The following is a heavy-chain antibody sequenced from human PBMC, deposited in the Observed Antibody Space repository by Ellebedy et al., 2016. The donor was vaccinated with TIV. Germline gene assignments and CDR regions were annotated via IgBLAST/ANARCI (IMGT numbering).Heavy chain of an antibody. CDR2: IYPGDSET. CDR3: VRLGGGGTYAAPFEH. V-gene: IGHV5-51*01. Sequence: PGGSLRLSCKGSGYNFDPFWIGWVRQMPGKGLEWMGFIYPGDSETKYSPSFQGQVTISADKSTTTAYLYWSSLKASDTATYYCVRLGGGGTYAAPFEHWGQGTLVIVSS. D-gene: IGHD2-15*01. CDR1: GYNFDPFW. J-gene: IGHJ1*01.